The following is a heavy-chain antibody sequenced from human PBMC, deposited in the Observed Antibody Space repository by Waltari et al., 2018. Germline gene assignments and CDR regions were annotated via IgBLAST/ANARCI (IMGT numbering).Heavy chain of an antibody. CDR1: GGSISSHY. J-gene: IGHJ4*02. V-gene: IGHV4-59*11. CDR3: ARDISSGIDY. Sequence: QVQLQESGPGLVKPSETLSLTCTVSGGSISSHYWSWIRQPPGKGLEWIVYIYYSGSTNYNPSLKSRVTISVDTSKNQFSLKLSSVTAADTAVYYCARDISSGIDYWGQGTLVTVSS. CDR2: IYYSGST. D-gene: IGHD6-19*01.